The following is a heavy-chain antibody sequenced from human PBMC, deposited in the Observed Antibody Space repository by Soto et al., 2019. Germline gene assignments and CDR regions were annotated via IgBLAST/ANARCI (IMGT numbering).Heavy chain of an antibody. CDR1: GGTFSSYA. CDR3: ASHPPISGGGSERGYSSYYYGMDV. V-gene: IGHV1-69*12. D-gene: IGHD2-15*01. J-gene: IGHJ6*02. CDR2: IIPIFGTA. Sequence: QVQLVQSGAEVKKPGSSVKVSCKASGGTFSSYAISWVRQAPGQGLEWMGGIIPIFGTADYAQKFQGSVTITADESTSTAYMQLSSLRSQDTGVYYCASHPPISGGGSERGYSSYYYGMDVWGQGTTVTVSS.